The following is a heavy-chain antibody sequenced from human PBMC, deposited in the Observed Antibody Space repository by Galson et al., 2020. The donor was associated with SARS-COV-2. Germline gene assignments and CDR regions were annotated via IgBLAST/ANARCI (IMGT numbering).Heavy chain of an antibody. D-gene: IGHD3-10*01. CDR2: INPNNGDT. CDR3: ARGPLFGELFWLFDY. V-gene: IGHV1-2*05. Sequence: ASVKVSCKASGYIFTAYYIHWLRQAPGQGLEWMGRINPNNGDTNYPQAFHGRITMTRDTSISTAYMELSGLTSDDTVVFYCARGPLFGELFWLFDYWGQGTLVTVSS. J-gene: IGHJ4*02. CDR1: GYIFTAYY.